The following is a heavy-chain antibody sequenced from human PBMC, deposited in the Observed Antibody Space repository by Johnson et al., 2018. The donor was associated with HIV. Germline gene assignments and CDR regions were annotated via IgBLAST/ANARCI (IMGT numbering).Heavy chain of an antibody. CDR1: GFTFSSYG. CDR3: SKVLTGYSGYEKGGHAFDI. D-gene: IGHD5-12*01. J-gene: IGHJ3*02. V-gene: IGHV3-30*02. CDR2: IRYDGSNK. Sequence: QVQLVESGGGVVQPGGSLRLSCAASGFTFSSYGMHWVRQAPGKGLEWVAFIRYDGSNKYYTESVTGRFTVSRDNSKYTLYLHMNSQRTQDTSVYYCSKVLTGYSGYEKGGHAFDIWGQGTMVTVSS.